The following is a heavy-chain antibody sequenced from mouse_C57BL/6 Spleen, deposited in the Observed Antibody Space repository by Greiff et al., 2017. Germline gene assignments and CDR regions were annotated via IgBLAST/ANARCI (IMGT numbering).Heavy chain of an antibody. CDR2: ISSGSSTI. D-gene: IGHD3-3*01. V-gene: IGHV5-17*01. CDR1: GFTFSDYG. CDR3: ARRAWGYAMDY. J-gene: IGHJ4*01. Sequence: QVVESGGGLVKPGGSLKLSCAASGFTFSDYGMHWVRQAPEKGLEWVAYISSGSSTIYYADTVKGRFTISRDNAKNTLFLQMTSLRSEDTAMYYCARRAWGYAMDYWGQGTSVTVSS.